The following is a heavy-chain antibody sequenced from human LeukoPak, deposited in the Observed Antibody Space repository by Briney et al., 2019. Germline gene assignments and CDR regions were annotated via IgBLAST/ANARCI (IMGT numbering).Heavy chain of an antibody. CDR2: ISGSGGST. CDR3: AKDSGVLRYFDWLLDAFDI. Sequence: GGSLRLSCAASGFTFSSYAMSWVRQAPGKGLEWVSAISGSGGSTYYADSVKGRFTISRDNSKNTLYLQMNSLRAEDTAVYYCAKDSGVLRYFDWLLDAFDIWGQGTMVTVSS. D-gene: IGHD3-9*01. CDR1: GFTFSSYA. J-gene: IGHJ3*02. V-gene: IGHV3-23*01.